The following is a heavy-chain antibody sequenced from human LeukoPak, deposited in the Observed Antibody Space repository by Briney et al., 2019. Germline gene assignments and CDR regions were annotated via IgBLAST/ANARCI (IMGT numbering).Heavy chain of an antibody. Sequence: GGSLRLSCAASGFTFSSYSMNWVRQAPGKGLEWVSYISSSSSTIYYADSVKGRFTISRDNAKNSLYLQMNSLRAEDTAVYYCARPQNNWNPTFDYWGQGTLVTVSS. CDR3: ARPQNNWNPTFDY. D-gene: IGHD1-1*01. CDR1: GFTFSSYS. CDR2: ISSSSSTI. V-gene: IGHV3-48*04. J-gene: IGHJ4*02.